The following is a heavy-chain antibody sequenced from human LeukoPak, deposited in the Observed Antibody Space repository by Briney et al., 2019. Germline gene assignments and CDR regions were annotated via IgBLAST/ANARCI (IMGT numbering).Heavy chain of an antibody. CDR1: GLKLSSYS. D-gene: IGHD5-18*01. CDR2: ISSSSSYI. J-gene: IGHJ4*02. V-gene: IGHV3-21*01. CDR3: ARPDTAMVRGYYFDS. Sequence: GDSLRLSCAASGLKLSSYSMDWVRPPPRKRLKCVSSISSSSSYIYYADSVKGRFTISRDNAKNSLYLQMNSLRAEDTAVYYCARPDTAMVRGYYFDSWGQGTLVTVSS.